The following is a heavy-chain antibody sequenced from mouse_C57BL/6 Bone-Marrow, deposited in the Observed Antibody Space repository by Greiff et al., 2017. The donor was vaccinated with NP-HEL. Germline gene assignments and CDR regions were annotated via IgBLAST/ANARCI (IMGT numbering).Heavy chain of an antibody. J-gene: IGHJ4*01. CDR2: LHPSDSDT. CDR3: AISHHHYYAMDY. Sequence: QVQLQQPGAELVKPGASVKVSCKASGYTFTSYWMHWVKQRPGQGLEWIGRLHPSDSDTNYNQKFKGKATLTVDKSSSTAYMQLSSLTSEDSAVYYCAISHHHYYAMDYWGQGTSVTVSS. V-gene: IGHV1-74*01. CDR1: GYTFTSYW.